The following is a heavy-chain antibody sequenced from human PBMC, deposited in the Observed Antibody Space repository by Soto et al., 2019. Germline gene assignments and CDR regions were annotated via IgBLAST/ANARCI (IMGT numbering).Heavy chain of an antibody. J-gene: IGHJ6*02. D-gene: IGHD2-21*02. CDR3: ARRRYCGVDCYPQYSYGMDV. CDR2: IIPVLGVT. V-gene: IGHV1-69*02. CDR1: GDTFSSYT. Sequence: QVQLVQSGPEVKKPGSSVRISCRSGGDTFSSYTVSWVRQTPGQGLEWMGRIIPVLGVTNYSRKFKGRMTITADKSKTTANREVSRRKSEDTARYYCARRRYCGVDCYPQYSYGMDVWGQGTSVIVSS.